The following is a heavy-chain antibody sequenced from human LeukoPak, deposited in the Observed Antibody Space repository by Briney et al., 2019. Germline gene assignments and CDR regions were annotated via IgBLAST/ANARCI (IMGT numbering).Heavy chain of an antibody. CDR2: IGTAGDT. J-gene: IGHJ3*02. Sequence: GGSLRLSCAASGFTFSSYDMHWVRQATGKGLERVSAIGTAGDTYYPGSVKGRFTISRENAKNSLYLQMNSLRAGDTAVYYCARGYYYDSSGYHFDAFDIWGQGTMVTVSS. CDR1: GFTFSSYD. CDR3: ARGYYYDSSGYHFDAFDI. D-gene: IGHD3-22*01. V-gene: IGHV3-13*01.